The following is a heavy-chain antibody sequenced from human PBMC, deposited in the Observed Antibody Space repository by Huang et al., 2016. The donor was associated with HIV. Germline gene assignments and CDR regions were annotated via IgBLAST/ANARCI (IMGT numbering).Heavy chain of an antibody. CDR2: ISEEGSNG. V-gene: IGHV3-30*18. Sequence: QVQLVESGGGVVQPGRSLRLSCVASGFTLDNFGMHWVRQAPGKGLEWVGVISEEGSNGRYSESVKGRFTISRDNPMDTLYLQMNSLRADDTAVYYCAKESRWYSDLDNWGQGTLVTVSS. D-gene: IGHD2-15*01. CDR3: AKESRWYSDLDN. CDR1: GFTLDNFG. J-gene: IGHJ4*02.